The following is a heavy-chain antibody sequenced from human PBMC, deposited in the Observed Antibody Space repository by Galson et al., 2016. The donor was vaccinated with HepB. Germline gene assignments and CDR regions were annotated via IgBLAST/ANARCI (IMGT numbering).Heavy chain of an antibody. CDR3: ASEDCSSISCLWGYLDY. J-gene: IGHJ4*02. Sequence: SLRLSCAASGFTFRKYAMHWVRQAPGQGLEWVAVISYDGNNEYYAESVKGRFTISRDNSRNTLYLQMSSLTYGDTAMYYCASEDCSSISCLWGYLDYWGQGTLVTVSS. CDR2: ISYDGNNE. V-gene: IGHV3-30-3*01. CDR1: GFTFRKYA. D-gene: IGHD2-2*01.